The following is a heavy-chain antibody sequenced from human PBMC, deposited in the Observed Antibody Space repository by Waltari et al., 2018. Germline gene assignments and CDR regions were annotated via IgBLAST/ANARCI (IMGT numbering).Heavy chain of an antibody. V-gene: IGHV1-46*01. CDR1: EYTFTSSY. Sequence: QVQLVQSGAEVKKPGASVKISCKTSEYTFTSSYIHWVRQAPGQGLEGMGRINPIGGSTIYAQKFQGRVTMTRDTSTSTVYMELSSLRSEDTAVYYCALDTGALWMDVWGQGTTVTVSS. CDR3: ALDTGALWMDV. CDR2: INPIGGST. D-gene: IGHD2-21*01. J-gene: IGHJ6*02.